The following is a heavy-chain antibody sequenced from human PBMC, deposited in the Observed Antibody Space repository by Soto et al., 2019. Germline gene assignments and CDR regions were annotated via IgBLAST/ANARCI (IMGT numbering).Heavy chain of an antibody. CDR1: GGSISSSNW. V-gene: IGHV4-4*02. D-gene: IGHD3-22*01. CDR2: IYHSGST. J-gene: IGHJ3*01. CDR3: ARGMGGDYYDSSGYYSL. Sequence: PSETLSLTCAVSGGSISSSNWWGWVLQPPGKGLEWIGEIYHSGSTNYNPSLKSRVTISVDKSKNQFSLKLSSVTAADTAVYYCARGMGGDYYDSSGYYSLWGQGTMVT.